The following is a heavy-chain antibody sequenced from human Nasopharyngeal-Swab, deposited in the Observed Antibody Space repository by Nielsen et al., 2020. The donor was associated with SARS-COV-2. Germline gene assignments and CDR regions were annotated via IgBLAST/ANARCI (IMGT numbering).Heavy chain of an antibody. CDR3: ARDRGSNYGMDV. J-gene: IGHJ6*02. CDR1: GVSISSGDYY. D-gene: IGHD6-13*01. CDR2: ISSSGSP. V-gene: IGHV4-30-4*01. Sequence: SETLSLTCTVSGVSISSGDYYWTWIRQPPGKGLEWIAYISSSGSPRYNPSLKSRVILPIDRSRNQFSLMLTSVTAADTAVYFCARDRGSNYGMDVWGHGTTVTVSS.